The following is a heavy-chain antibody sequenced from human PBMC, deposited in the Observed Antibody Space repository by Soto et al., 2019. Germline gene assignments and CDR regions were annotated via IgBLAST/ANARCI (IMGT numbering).Heavy chain of an antibody. CDR3: ARDKLDILTGYPLDY. D-gene: IGHD3-9*01. V-gene: IGHV1-3*01. J-gene: IGHJ4*02. Sequence: ASVKVSCKASGYTFTSYAMHWVRQAPGQRLEWMGWINAGNGNTKYSQKFQGRVTITRDTSASTAYMELSSLRSEDTAVYYCARDKLDILTGYPLDYWGQGTLVTVSS. CDR1: GYTFTSYA. CDR2: INAGNGNT.